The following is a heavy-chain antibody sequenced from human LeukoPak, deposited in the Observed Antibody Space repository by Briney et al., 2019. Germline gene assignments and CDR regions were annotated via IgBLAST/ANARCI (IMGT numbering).Heavy chain of an antibody. V-gene: IGHV4-34*01. D-gene: IGHD7-27*01. CDR3: ARDSGDWGMWYFDL. CDR2: INHSGST. J-gene: IGHJ2*01. Sequence: SETLSLTCAVYGGSFSGYYWSWIRQPPGKGLEWIGEINHSGSTNYNPSLKSRVTVSVDTSKNQFSLKLSSVTAADTAVYYCARDSGDWGMWYFDLWGRGTLVTVSS. CDR1: GGSFSGYY.